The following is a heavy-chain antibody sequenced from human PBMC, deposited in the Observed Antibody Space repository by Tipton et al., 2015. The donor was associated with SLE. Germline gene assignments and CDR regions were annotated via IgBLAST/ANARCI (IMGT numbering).Heavy chain of an antibody. CDR1: GGPVSSYY. CDR2: IYTSGTT. D-gene: IGHD6-19*01. CDR3: ARPEGSGWYYFDY. J-gene: IGHJ4*02. Sequence: TLSLTCTVSGGPVSSYYWSWIRQPPGKGLEWIGYIYTSGTTHYNASFKSRATISVDSSKNQFSLRLTSVTAADTAVYYCARPEGSGWYYFDYWGQGILVTVSS. V-gene: IGHV4-4*08.